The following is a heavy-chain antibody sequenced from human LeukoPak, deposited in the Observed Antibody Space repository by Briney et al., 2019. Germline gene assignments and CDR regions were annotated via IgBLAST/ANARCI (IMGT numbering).Heavy chain of an antibody. J-gene: IGHJ4*02. D-gene: IGHD2-15*01. Sequence: SETLSLTCTVSGGSISSYYWSWIRQPPGKGLEWIGYIYYSGSTNYNPSLKSRVTISVDTSKNQFSLKLSSVTAADTAVYYCARSLGYCSGGSCYFHYWGQGTLVTVSS. CDR1: GGSISSYY. CDR2: IYYSGST. V-gene: IGHV4-59*12. CDR3: ARSLGYCSGGSCYFHY.